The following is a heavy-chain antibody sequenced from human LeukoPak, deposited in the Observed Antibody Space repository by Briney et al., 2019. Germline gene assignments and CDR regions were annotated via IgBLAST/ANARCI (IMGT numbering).Heavy chain of an antibody. CDR1: GFSLSDYY. J-gene: IGHJ4*02. V-gene: IGHV3-11*04. Sequence: GGSLRLSCVASGFSLSDYYMSWIRQAPGKGLEWVSYIGSTIYYADSVKGRFTISRDNSKNTLYLQMNSPRAEDTAVYYCAKEAETYSSSSGVDYWGQGTLVTVSS. CDR3: AKEAETYSSSSGVDY. D-gene: IGHD6-6*01. CDR2: IGSTI.